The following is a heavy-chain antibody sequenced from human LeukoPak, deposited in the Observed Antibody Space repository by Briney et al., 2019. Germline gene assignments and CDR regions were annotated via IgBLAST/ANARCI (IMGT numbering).Heavy chain of an antibody. V-gene: IGHV1-24*01. Sequence: ASVKVSCKVSGYTLTELSMHWVRQAPGKGLEWMGGFDPEDGETIYAQKFQGRVTMTEDTSTDTAYMELSSLRSEDTAVYYCARVPLTAYDSSGYDFDYWGQGTLVTVSS. CDR2: FDPEDGET. CDR1: GYTLTELS. D-gene: IGHD3-22*01. J-gene: IGHJ4*02. CDR3: ARVPLTAYDSSGYDFDY.